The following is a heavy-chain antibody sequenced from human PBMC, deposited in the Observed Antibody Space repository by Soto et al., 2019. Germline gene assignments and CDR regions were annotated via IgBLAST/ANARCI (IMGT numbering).Heavy chain of an antibody. V-gene: IGHV3-30*03. CDR3: ARKPETGTTVPFDY. J-gene: IGHJ4*02. D-gene: IGHD1-1*01. Sequence: QVQLVESGGGVVQPGTSRRLSCAASRFTFKNYGMHWVRQVPGKGLEGGAVIAKDGQTKHYADSVKGRFTISRDNSKDTLYLEMNGLRVEDTAVYYCARKPETGTTVPFDYWGQGTLVTVSS. CDR2: IAKDGQTK. CDR1: RFTFKNYG.